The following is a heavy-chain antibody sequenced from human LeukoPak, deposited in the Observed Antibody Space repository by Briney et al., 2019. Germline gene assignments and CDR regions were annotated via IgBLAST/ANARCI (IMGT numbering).Heavy chain of an antibody. J-gene: IGHJ6*03. D-gene: IGHD4-17*01. V-gene: IGHV4-39*01. CDR1: GGSISSSSYY. CDR3: ARHSDYGGYGYMDV. Sequence: SETLSLTCTVSGGSISSSSYYWGWIRQPPGKGLEWIGSIYYSGSTYYNPSLKSRVTISVDTSKNQFSLKLSSVTAADTAVYYCARHSDYGGYGYMDVWGKGTTVTVSS. CDR2: IYYSGST.